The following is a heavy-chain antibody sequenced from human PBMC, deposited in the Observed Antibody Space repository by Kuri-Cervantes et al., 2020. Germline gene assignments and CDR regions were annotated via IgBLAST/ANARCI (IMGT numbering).Heavy chain of an antibody. CDR1: GFSVNMKY. D-gene: IGHD4-17*01. Sequence: GGSLRLSCVASGFSVNMKYMSWIRQAPGKGLEWVSIIYRSGSTYYADSVKGRFTISRDNPKSTVHLQMNNLRVEDTAVYYCAKLHGVASWGQGTLVTVSS. J-gene: IGHJ4*02. V-gene: IGHV3-53*01. CDR3: AKLHGVAS. CDR2: IYRSGST.